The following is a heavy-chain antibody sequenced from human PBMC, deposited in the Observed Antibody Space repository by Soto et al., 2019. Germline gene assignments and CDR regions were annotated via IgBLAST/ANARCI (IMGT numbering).Heavy chain of an antibody. J-gene: IGHJ6*02. Sequence: ITLKESGPTLVKPTQTLTLTCTFSGFSLNTGGVGVGWVRQPRGKAMEWLALIYWDDDERYRPSMRSRLNITKDTINNQVVLTMTDMYTEHTATYYCVRNWRYYGGDYYYGMDAWGQGTTVTVSS. CDR2: IYWDDDE. CDR3: VRNWRYYGGDYYYGMDA. CDR1: GFSLNTGGVG. D-gene: IGHD3-10*01. V-gene: IGHV2-5*02.